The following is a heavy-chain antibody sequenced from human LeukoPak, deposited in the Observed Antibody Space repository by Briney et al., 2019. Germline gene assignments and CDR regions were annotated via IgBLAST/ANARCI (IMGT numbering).Heavy chain of an antibody. J-gene: IGHJ3*02. D-gene: IGHD3-16*01. CDR1: GGPISSYY. V-gene: IGHV4-59*01. CDR3: ARERGSAFDI. Sequence: SETLSLTCTVSGGPISSYYWSWLRQPPGKGLEGVGYIYYSGSTNYNPSLKSRVTISVRTSKNQFSLKLSSVTAADTAVYYCARERGSAFDIWGQGTMVTVSS. CDR2: IYYSGST.